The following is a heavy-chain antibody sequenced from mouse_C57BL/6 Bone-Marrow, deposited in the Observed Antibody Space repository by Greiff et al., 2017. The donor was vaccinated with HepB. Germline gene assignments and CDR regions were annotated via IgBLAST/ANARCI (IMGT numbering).Heavy chain of an antibody. Sequence: VQLQQPGAELVKPGASVKMSCKASGYTFTSYWITWVKQRPGQGLEWIGDIYPGSGSTNYNEKFKSKATLTVDTSSSTAYMQLSSLTSEDSAVYDCARGASRPTWFAYWGQGTLVTVSA. V-gene: IGHV1-55*01. CDR1: GYTFTSYW. CDR2: IYPGSGST. CDR3: ARGASRPTWFAY. D-gene: IGHD6-1*01. J-gene: IGHJ3*01.